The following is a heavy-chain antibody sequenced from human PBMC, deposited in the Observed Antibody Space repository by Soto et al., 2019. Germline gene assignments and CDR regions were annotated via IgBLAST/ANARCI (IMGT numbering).Heavy chain of an antibody. J-gene: IGHJ4*02. CDR1: GYKFGSAW. CDR2: IKPGTSDI. Sequence: HGETMKISCKGVGYKFGSAWIGWVRQMPGKGLEWMGIIKPGTSDIRYSPSCRGHVTISADEAVSTAYLQWSSLKASDTARYYCAGQLSHICDSWGQGTLVTVSS. V-gene: IGHV5-51*01. CDR3: AGQLSHICDS. D-gene: IGHD3-3*02.